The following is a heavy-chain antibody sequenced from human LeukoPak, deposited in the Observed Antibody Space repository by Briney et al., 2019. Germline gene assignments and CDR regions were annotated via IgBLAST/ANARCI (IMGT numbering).Heavy chain of an antibody. D-gene: IGHD2-2*01. CDR2: ISYDGSNK. CDR3: AARDCSTTSCYGGLFDY. CDR1: GFTFSSYG. J-gene: IGHJ4*02. Sequence: PGGSLRLSCAASGFTFSSYGMHWVRQAPGKGLEWVAVISYDGSNKYYADSVKGRFTISRDSSKNTVYLQMNSLRAEDTAVYYCAARDCSTTSCYGGLFDYWGQGTLVTVSS. V-gene: IGHV3-30*03.